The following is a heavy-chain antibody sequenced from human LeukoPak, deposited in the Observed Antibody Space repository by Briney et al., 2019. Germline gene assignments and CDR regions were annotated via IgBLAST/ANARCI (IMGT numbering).Heavy chain of an antibody. CDR2: IRYDGSNK. Sequence: GGSLRLSCAASGFTFRSYGMHWVRQAPGKGLEWVAFIRYDGSNKYYADSVKGRFTISRDNSKNTLYLQMNSLRAEDTAVYYCAKANSGYDYEFDYWGQGTLVTVSS. CDR3: AKANSGYDYEFDY. J-gene: IGHJ4*02. V-gene: IGHV3-30*02. D-gene: IGHD5-12*01. CDR1: GFTFRSYG.